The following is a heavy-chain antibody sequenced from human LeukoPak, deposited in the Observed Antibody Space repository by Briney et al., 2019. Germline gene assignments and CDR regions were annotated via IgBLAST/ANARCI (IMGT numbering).Heavy chain of an antibody. J-gene: IGHJ4*02. V-gene: IGHV3-73*01. Sequence: GGSLRLSCAASGFTFSGSAMHWVRQASGKGLEWVGRIRSKANSYATAYAASVKGRFTISRDDSKNTAYLQMNSLKTEDTAAYYCTRLPPIGEPTGIYYFDYWGQGTLVTVSS. D-gene: IGHD1-14*01. CDR2: IRSKANSYAT. CDR3: TRLPPIGEPTGIYYFDY. CDR1: GFTFSGSA.